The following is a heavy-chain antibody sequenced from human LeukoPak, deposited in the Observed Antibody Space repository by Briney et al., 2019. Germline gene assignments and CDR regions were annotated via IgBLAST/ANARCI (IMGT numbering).Heavy chain of an antibody. Sequence: SETLSLTCGVSGYSISSGYYWGWIRQPPGKGLEWIGYIYYSGSTNYNPSLKSRVTISVDTSKNQFSLKLSSVTAADTAVYYCARDYAVAGTGWFDPWGQGTLVTVSS. CDR2: IYYSGST. J-gene: IGHJ5*02. D-gene: IGHD6-19*01. CDR1: GYSISSGYY. CDR3: ARDYAVAGTGWFDP. V-gene: IGHV4-38-2*02.